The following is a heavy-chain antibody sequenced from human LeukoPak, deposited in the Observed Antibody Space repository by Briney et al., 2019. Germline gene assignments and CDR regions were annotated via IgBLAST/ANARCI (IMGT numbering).Heavy chain of an antibody. J-gene: IGHJ4*02. V-gene: IGHV1-69*04. Sequence: PEASVKVSCKASGGTFSSYAISWVRQAPGQGLEWMGRIIPILGIANYAQKFQGRVTITADESTSTAYMELSSLRSEDTAVYYCARDCSSTSCYFDYWGQGTLVTVSS. CDR3: ARDCSSTSCYFDY. D-gene: IGHD2-2*01. CDR2: IIPILGIA. CDR1: GGTFSSYA.